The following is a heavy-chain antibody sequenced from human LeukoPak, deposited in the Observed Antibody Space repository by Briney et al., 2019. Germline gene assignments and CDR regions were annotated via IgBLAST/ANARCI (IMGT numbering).Heavy chain of an antibody. CDR1: GYTFTGYY. D-gene: IGHD3-10*01. Sequence: GASVKVSCKASGYTFTGYYMHWVRQAPGQGLEWMGWINPNSGGTNYAQKFQGRVTMTRDTSISTAYMELSRLRSDDTAVYYCARTATYGSGSYYAYWGQGTLVTVSS. CDR3: ARTATYGSGSYYAY. V-gene: IGHV1-2*02. CDR2: INPNSGGT. J-gene: IGHJ4*02.